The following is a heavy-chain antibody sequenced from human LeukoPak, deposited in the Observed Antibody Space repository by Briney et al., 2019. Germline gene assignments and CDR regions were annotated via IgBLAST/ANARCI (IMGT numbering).Heavy chain of an antibody. CDR2: ISSSSSYI. CDR1: GFTFSNYN. D-gene: IGHD3-22*01. J-gene: IGHJ4*02. Sequence: PGESLRLSCAASGFTFSNYNMNWVRQAPGKGLEWVSSISSSSSYIYYADSLKGRFTISRDNAKNSLYLQMNSLRAEDTAVYYCATPLDYYDRSDSHQGGDWGQGTLVTVSS. V-gene: IGHV3-21*04. CDR3: ATPLDYYDRSDSHQGGD.